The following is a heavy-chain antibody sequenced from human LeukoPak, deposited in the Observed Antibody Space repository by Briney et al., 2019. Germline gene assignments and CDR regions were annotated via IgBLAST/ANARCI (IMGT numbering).Heavy chain of an antibody. CDR1: GFTFSSFA. J-gene: IGHJ4*02. D-gene: IGHD2-2*02. CDR2: IYGSNNNT. CDR3: AKGISGSCYTGLGF. Sequence: GGSLRLSCAASGFTFSSFAMGWVRLAPGKGLQWISCIYGSNNNTYYTDSVTGRFTISRDNSKATLFLQMNSLRAEDTAVYYCAKGISGSCYTGLGFWGQGTLVTVSS. V-gene: IGHV3-23*05.